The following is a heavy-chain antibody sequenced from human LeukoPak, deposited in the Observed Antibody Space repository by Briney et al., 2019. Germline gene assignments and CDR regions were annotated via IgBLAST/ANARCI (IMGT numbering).Heavy chain of an antibody. CDR1: GYSLTELC. D-gene: IGHD2-15*01. J-gene: IGHJ4*02. CDR2: FTRGDGKT. V-gene: IGHV1-24*01. CDR3: ATARRYCRGGSCAIDY. Sequence: ASETVSRKVSGYSLTELCMHWVRQAPGQGLEWMGGFTRGDGKTITAQKCRVSVTVNEDTSTDTAYLRRSILRSEATAVFYCATARRYCRGGSCAIDYWGQGTLVTVSS.